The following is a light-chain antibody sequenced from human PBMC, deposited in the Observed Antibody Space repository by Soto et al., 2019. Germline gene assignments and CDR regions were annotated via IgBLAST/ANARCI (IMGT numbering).Light chain of an antibody. CDR2: GAS. CDR3: QQFGGSPPYT. J-gene: IGKJ2*01. Sequence: VLTQSPGTLSLSPGERATISCRASQSISGIYLAWYQHRPGQPPRLLIYGASSRATGIPHRFSGSGSGTDFTLTISGLEPEDCGVDDCQQFGGSPPYTFGQGTRLEIK. V-gene: IGKV3-20*01. CDR1: QSISGIY.